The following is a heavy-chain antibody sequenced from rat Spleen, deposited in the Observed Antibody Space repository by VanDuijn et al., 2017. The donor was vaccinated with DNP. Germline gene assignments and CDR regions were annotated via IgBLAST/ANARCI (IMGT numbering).Heavy chain of an antibody. CDR3: ARDDGSYYYAYWFAY. V-gene: IGHV2-32*01. CDR2: MWSGGST. CDR1: GFSLDSYG. J-gene: IGHJ3*01. D-gene: IGHD1-12*02. Sequence: QVQVKESGPGLLQPSQTLSLTCAVSGFSLDSYGVIWIRQPPGKGLEWVGVMWSGGSTAYNSALKSRLSISRDTSKSQVFLKVNSLQTEDTATYYCARDDGSYYYAYWFAYWGQGTLVTVSS.